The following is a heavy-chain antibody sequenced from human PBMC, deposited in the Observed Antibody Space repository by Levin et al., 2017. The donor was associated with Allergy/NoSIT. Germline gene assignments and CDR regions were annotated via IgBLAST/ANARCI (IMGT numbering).Heavy chain of an antibody. J-gene: IGHJ6*03. Sequence: SSETLSLTCTVSGGSISSYYWSWIRQPPGKGLEWIGYIYYSGSTNYNPSLKSRVTISVDTSKNQFSLKLSSVTAADTAVYYCARDLITMVRGRDYYYYYMDVWGKGTTVTVSS. CDR2: IYYSGST. CDR3: ARDLITMVRGRDYYYYYMDV. CDR1: GGSISSYY. V-gene: IGHV4-59*01. D-gene: IGHD3-10*01.